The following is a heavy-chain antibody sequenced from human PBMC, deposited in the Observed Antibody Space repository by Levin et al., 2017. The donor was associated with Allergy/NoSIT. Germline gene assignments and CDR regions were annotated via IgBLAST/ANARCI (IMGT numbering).Heavy chain of an antibody. CDR1: GGSISSGGYY. V-gene: IGHV4-31*03. Sequence: SETLSLTCTVSGGSISSGGYYWSWIRQHPGRGLEWIGYIYDSGSTYYNPSLKSRVTMSVATSTSRFSLKLNSVTAADTAVYYCARGRFGSHFDYWGQGTLVTVSS. D-gene: IGHD3-10*01. J-gene: IGHJ4*02. CDR3: ARGRFGSHFDY. CDR2: IYDSGST.